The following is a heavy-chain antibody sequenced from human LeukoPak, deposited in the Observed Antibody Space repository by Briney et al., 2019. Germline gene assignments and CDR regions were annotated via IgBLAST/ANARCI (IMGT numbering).Heavy chain of an antibody. CDR2: IYHSGST. CDR3: ASRNYDILTGYWVYFDY. V-gene: IGHV4-4*02. CDR1: GGSISSSNW. D-gene: IGHD3-9*01. J-gene: IGHJ4*02. Sequence: SGTLSLTCAVSGGSISSSNWWSWVRQPPGKGLEWIGEIYHSGSTNYNPSLKSRVTKSVDKSKNQFSLKLSSVTAADTAVYYCASRNYDILTGYWVYFDYWGQGTLVTVSS.